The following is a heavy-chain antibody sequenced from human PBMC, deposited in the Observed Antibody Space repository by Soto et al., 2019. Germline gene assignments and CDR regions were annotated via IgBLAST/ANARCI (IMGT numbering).Heavy chain of an antibody. V-gene: IGHV4-31*03. J-gene: IGHJ4*02. CDR1: GDSVSSGGFY. Sequence: QVQLQESGPGLVKPSQTLSLTCSVSGDSVSSGGFYWNWLRQHPGKGLEWIGYIYNAEKIYSNPSLMGRMTISVDASKNQFSLTLNSVTAADTAVYYCARSSITILGVLILSHTPLDYWGQGILVTVSP. CDR2: IYNAEKI. CDR3: ARSSITILGVLILSHTPLDY. D-gene: IGHD3-3*01.